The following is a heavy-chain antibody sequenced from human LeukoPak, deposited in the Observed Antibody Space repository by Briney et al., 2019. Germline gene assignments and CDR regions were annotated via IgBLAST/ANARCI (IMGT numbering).Heavy chain of an antibody. J-gene: IGHJ5*02. V-gene: IGHV1-69*06. CDR1: GGTFSSYA. CDR3: ARPGGVWFGESWDNWFDP. CDR2: IIPIFGTA. D-gene: IGHD3-10*01. Sequence: SVKVSCKASGGTFSSYAISWERQAPGQGLEWMGGIIPIFGTANYAQKFQGRVTITADKSTSTAYMELSSLRSEDTAVYYCARPGGVWFGESWDNWFDPWGQGTLVTVSS.